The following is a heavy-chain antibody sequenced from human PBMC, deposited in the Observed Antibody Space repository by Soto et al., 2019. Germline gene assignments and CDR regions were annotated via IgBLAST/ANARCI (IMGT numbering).Heavy chain of an antibody. D-gene: IGHD2-2*01. J-gene: IGHJ5*02. CDR1: GLTFSSYV. CDR3: ARGGRYCSSTSCYENWFDP. Sequence: GGSLRLSCAASGLTFSSYVMPWVRQAPGKGLEWVAVIWYDGSNKYYADSVKGRFTISRDNSKNTLYLQMNSLRAEDTAVYYCARGGRYCSSTSCYENWFDPWGQGTLVTVSS. CDR2: IWYDGSNK. V-gene: IGHV3-33*01.